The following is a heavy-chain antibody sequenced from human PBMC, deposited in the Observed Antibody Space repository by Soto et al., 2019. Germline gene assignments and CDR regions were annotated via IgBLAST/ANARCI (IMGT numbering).Heavy chain of an antibody. J-gene: IGHJ6*02. CDR2: INHSGST. Sequence: SETLSLTCAVYGGSFSCYYWSWIRQPPGKGLEWIGEINHSGSTNYNPSLKSRVTISVDTSKNQFSLKLSSVTAADTAVYYCARVEWAAAGTDYGMDVWGQGTTVTVSS. CDR1: GGSFSCYY. CDR3: ARVEWAAAGTDYGMDV. V-gene: IGHV4-34*01. D-gene: IGHD6-13*01.